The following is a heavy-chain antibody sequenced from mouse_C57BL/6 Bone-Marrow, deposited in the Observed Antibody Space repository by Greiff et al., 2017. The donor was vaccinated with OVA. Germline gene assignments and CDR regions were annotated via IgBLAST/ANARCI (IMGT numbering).Heavy chain of an antibody. Sequence: VESGEGLVKPGGSLKLSCAASGFTFSSYAMSWVRQTPEKRLEWVAYISSGGDYIYYADTVKGRFTISRDNARNTLYLQMSSLKSEDTAMYYCTSPITTGKFAYWGQGTLVTVSA. CDR3: TSPITTGKFAY. CDR1: GFTFSSYA. CDR2: ISSGGDYI. D-gene: IGHD1-2*01. V-gene: IGHV5-9-1*02. J-gene: IGHJ3*01.